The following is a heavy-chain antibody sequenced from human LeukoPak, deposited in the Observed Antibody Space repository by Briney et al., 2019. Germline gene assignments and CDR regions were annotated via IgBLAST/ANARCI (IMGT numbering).Heavy chain of an antibody. CDR1: GFTFSSYW. D-gene: IGHD2-21*02. CDR3: ARVRYGDWDFDY. J-gene: IGHJ4*02. V-gene: IGHV3-7*01. CDR2: IKRDGSEK. Sequence: GGSLRLSCVASGFTFSSYWMSWVRQAPGKGPEWVANIKRDGSEKYYGDSVKGRFTISRDNARNSLYLQMNSLRAEDTALYYCARVRYGDWDFDYWGQGTLVTVSS.